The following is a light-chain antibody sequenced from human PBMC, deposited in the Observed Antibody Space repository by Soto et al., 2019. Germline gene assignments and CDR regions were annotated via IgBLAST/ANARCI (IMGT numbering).Light chain of an antibody. V-gene: IGKV1-39*01. J-gene: IGKJ2*01. CDR3: QQSYSIPFT. CDR1: QSINAF. CDR2: GAS. Sequence: DIQMTQSPSSLSASVGDRVTISCRASQSINAFLTWYQQKPGEAPRLLIYGASNLQGVVPSRFSGSGSGTDFTLTISSLQPEDFALYYCQQSYSIPFTFGQGNKLEIK.